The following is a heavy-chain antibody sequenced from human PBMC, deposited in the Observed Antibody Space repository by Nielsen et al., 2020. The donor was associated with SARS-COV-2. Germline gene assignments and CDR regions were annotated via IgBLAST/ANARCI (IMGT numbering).Heavy chain of an antibody. V-gene: IGHV3-7*03. CDR3: ARDHDYSNYGYYYYYGMDV. CDR2: IKQDGSEK. J-gene: IGHJ6*02. D-gene: IGHD4-11*01. CDR1: GFTFSSYW. Sequence: GGSLRLSCAASGFTFSSYWMSWVRQAPGKGLEWVANIKQDGSEKYYVDSVKGRFTISRDNAKNSLYLQMNSLRAEDTAVYYCARDHDYSNYGYYYYYGMDVWGQGTTVTVSS.